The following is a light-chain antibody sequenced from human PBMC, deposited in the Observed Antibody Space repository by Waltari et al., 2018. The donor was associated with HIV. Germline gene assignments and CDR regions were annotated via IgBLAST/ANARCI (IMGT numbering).Light chain of an antibody. V-gene: IGLV2-8*01. CDR1: SNDVGAYDY. J-gene: IGLJ2*01. Sequence: QSALTQPPSASGSPGQSVTISCTGTSNDVGAYDYVCWYQQHPGRAPKFLIYEVTKRPSVVPDRFSGSKSGNTASLTVSGLQAEDDGHYYCTSYVDNYHVFFGGGTKLTVL. CDR2: EVT. CDR3: TSYVDNYHVF.